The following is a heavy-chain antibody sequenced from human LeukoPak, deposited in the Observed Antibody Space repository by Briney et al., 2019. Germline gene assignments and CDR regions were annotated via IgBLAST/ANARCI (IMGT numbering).Heavy chain of an antibody. D-gene: IGHD3-22*01. CDR2: IYTSGST. V-gene: IGHV4-4*08. CDR3: ARGSFYFDSSGYQYYFDY. CDR1: GGSISSYY. J-gene: IGHJ4*02. Sequence: SETLSLTCTVSGGSISSYYWSWIRQPPGKGLEWIGRIYTSGSTNYKPSLKGRVTISVDTSKNQFSLKLSSVTAADTAVYYCARGSFYFDSSGYQYYFDYWGQGTLVTVSS.